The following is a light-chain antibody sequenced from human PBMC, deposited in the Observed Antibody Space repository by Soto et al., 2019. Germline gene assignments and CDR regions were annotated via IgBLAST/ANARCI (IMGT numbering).Light chain of an antibody. CDR2: DVT. CDR3: CSYAGSYSWM. V-gene: IGLV2-11*01. CDR1: SSDVGGYNR. J-gene: IGLJ3*02. Sequence: QSALTQPPSVSGSPEQSVTISCTGTSSDVGGYNRVSWYQQPPGTAPKLIIYDVTKRPSGVPDRFSGSKSGNTASLTISGLQAEDEADYYCCSYAGSYSWMFGGGTKLTVL.